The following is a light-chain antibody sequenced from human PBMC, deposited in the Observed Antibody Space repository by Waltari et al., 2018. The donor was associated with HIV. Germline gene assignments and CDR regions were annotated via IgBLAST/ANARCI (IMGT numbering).Light chain of an antibody. CDR1: KLGDDY. V-gene: IGLV3-1*01. Sequence: SYELTQPPSVSVSPGQTAIITCSGAKLGDDYAYWYQQRPGQSPVLVIYQDNKRPSGIPGRFSGSSSGNTATLTIIGTQAMDEADYYCQAWDNSAAVFGTGTKLTVL. CDR2: QDN. CDR3: QAWDNSAAV. J-gene: IGLJ1*01.